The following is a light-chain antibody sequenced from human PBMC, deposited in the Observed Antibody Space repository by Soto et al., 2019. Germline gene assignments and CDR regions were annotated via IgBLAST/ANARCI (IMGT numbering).Light chain of an antibody. V-gene: IGLV2-14*01. CDR2: GVT. J-gene: IGLJ2*01. Sequence: QSVLTQPASVSGSPGQSITISCTGSSSDVGGYNYVSWYQQSPGKAPKLMIYGVTNRPSGVSDRFSGSKSGNTASLTISGLQAEDEADYYCSSYTSSSTSVVFGGGTKLTV. CDR1: SSDVGGYNY. CDR3: SSYTSSSTSVV.